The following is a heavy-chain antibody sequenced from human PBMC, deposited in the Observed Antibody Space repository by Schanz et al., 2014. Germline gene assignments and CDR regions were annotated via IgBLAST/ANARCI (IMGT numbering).Heavy chain of an antibody. J-gene: IGHJ4*02. CDR3: ARGGFFDSASFDS. V-gene: IGHV1-46*03. CDR1: GYTFTTYY. Sequence: QVQLVQSGAEVKKPGVSVKVSCKASGYTFTTYYIHWVRQAPGQGLEWMGKINPSSGTTRIAQNFQGRRTVTRDTSTSTVNMELSSLRSEDAAVYYCARGGFFDSASFDSWGQGTLVTVSS. D-gene: IGHD3-22*01. CDR2: INPSSGTT.